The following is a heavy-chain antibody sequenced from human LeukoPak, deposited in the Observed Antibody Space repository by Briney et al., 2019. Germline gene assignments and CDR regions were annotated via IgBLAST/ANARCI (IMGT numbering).Heavy chain of an antibody. Sequence: PSETLSLTCTVSGGSISSYYWSWIRQPPGKGLEWIGYIYYSGSTNYNPSLKSRVTISVDTSKNQFSLKLSSVTAADTAVYYCARDTGRDGIDYWGQGTLVTVSS. J-gene: IGHJ4*02. V-gene: IGHV4-59*01. CDR2: IYYSGST. D-gene: IGHD5-24*01. CDR3: ARDTGRDGIDY. CDR1: GGSISSYY.